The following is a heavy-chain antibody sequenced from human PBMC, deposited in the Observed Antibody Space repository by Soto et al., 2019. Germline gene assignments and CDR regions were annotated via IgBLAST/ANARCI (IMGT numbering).Heavy chain of an antibody. J-gene: IGHJ4*02. V-gene: IGHV1-18*01. D-gene: IGHD2-15*01. CDR2: ISAYNGNT. CDR3: AAGGSSIYYFDY. CDR1: AYTFTSYG. Sequence: ASVKVSCKASAYTFTSYGMSWVRQAPGQGLEWIGWISAYNGNTNYAQKLQGRVTMTTDTSTSTAYMELRSLRSDDTAVYYCAAGGSSIYYFDYWGQGTLVTVSS.